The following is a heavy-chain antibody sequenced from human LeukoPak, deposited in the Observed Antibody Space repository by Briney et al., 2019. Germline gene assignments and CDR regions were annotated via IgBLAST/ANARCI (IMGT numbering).Heavy chain of an antibody. CDR1: GGSISSYY. V-gene: IGHV4-4*07. D-gene: IGHD5-18*01. CDR2: IYTSGST. CDR3: ASPGDSYGYFDY. Sequence: SETLSLTCTVSGGSISSYYWSWIRQPAGKGLEWIGRIYTSGSTNYNPSLKSRVTMSVDTSKNQFSLKLSSVTAADTAVYYCASPGDSYGYFDYWGQGTLVTVSS. J-gene: IGHJ4*02.